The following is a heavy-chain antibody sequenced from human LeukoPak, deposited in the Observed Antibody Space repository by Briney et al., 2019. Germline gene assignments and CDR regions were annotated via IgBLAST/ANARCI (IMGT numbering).Heavy chain of an antibody. CDR1: GFTFSSYW. Sequence: GGSLRLSCVASGFTFSSYWMTWVRQAPGKGLEWVANIKPDGTQNYYVDSVKGRFTISRDNAKNSLYLQMNSLRADETAVYYCARDRAPSGFYLGDFYYWGQGALVTVSS. D-gene: IGHD3-22*01. CDR3: ARDRAPSGFYLGDFYY. J-gene: IGHJ4*02. V-gene: IGHV3-7*01. CDR2: IKPDGTQN.